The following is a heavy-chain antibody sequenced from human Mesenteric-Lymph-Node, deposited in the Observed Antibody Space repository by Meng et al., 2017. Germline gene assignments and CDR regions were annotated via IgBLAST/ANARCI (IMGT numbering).Heavy chain of an antibody. D-gene: IGHD3-22*01. J-gene: IGHJ4*02. CDR3: ARNVPGTSAYYD. CDR1: GGSINSGDYY. Sequence: QVRLQVSGPGLVKPSQTLSLTCTVSGGSINSGDYYWSWIRQPPGKGLEWIGYIYYSGSTSYNPSLKSRVTMSVDTSKNQFSLNLNSVTAVDTAVYYCARNVPGTSAYYDWGQGTLVTVSS. CDR2: IYYSGST. V-gene: IGHV4-30-4*01.